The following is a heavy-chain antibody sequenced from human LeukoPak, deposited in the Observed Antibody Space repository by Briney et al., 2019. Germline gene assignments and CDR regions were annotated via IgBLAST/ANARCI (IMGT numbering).Heavy chain of an antibody. CDR1: GFTFSSYA. J-gene: IGHJ4*02. CDR2: ISGSGNNT. CDR3: AKVTREAHYFDY. Sequence: GGSLRLSCAASGFTFSSYAMSWVRQAPGKGLEWVSAISGSGNNTYCADSVKGRFTISRDNSKNTLYLQMNSLRAEDTAVYYCAKVTREAHYFDYWGQGTLVTVSS. V-gene: IGHV3-23*01.